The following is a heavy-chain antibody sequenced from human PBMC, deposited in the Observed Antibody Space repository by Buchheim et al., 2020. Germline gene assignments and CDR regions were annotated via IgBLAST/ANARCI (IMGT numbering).Heavy chain of an antibody. J-gene: IGHJ6*02. V-gene: IGHV4-39*07. D-gene: IGHD6-6*01. Sequence: QLQLQESGPGLVKPSETLSLTCTVSGGSISSSSYYWGWIRQPPGKGLEWIGSIYYSGSTYYNPSLKSRVTISVDTSKNQFSLKLSSVTAADTAVYYCARTEYSSSYYYYYYGMDVWGQRTT. CDR2: IYYSGST. CDR3: ARTEYSSSYYYYYYGMDV. CDR1: GGSISSSSYY.